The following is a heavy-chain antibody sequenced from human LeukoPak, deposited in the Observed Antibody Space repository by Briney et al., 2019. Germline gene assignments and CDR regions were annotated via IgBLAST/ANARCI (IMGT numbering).Heavy chain of an antibody. D-gene: IGHD5-18*01. J-gene: IGHJ4*02. V-gene: IGHV4-34*01. CDR3: ARGDTAMVTPLFDY. CDR2: INHSGST. Sequence: PSETLSLTCAVYGGSFSGYYWSWIRQPPGKGLEWIGEINHSGSTNYNPSLKSRVTISVDTSMNQFSLKLSSVTAADTAVYYCARGDTAMVTPLFDYWGQGTLVTVSS. CDR1: GGSFSGYY.